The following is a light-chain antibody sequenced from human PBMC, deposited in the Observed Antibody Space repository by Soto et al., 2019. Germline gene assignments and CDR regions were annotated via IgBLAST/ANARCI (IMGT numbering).Light chain of an antibody. Sequence: DIQMTQSPSTLSASVEDRVTITCRASQSISSWLAWYQQKPGKAPKLLIYDASILDSGVPSRFSGSGSGTEFTLTISSLQPDDFATYYCQQYTTFGQGTKV. CDR1: QSISSW. J-gene: IGKJ1*01. V-gene: IGKV1-5*01. CDR3: QQYTT. CDR2: DAS.